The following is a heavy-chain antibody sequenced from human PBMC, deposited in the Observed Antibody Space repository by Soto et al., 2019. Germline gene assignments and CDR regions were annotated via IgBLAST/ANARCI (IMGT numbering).Heavy chain of an antibody. D-gene: IGHD3-3*01. CDR3: WSGGERDYYYQSGGR. Sequence: QVQLVQSGAEVKKPGSSVKVSCKASGGTFSNYALDWVRQAPGQGLEWMGGIIPIFGTVRHAQNFQGRVRITADESKATAYAELNRMSYEDAAMDFCWSGGERDYYYQSGGRWGQGTLVTVSS. CDR1: GGTFSNYA. CDR2: IIPIFGTV. J-gene: IGHJ1*01. V-gene: IGHV1-69*12.